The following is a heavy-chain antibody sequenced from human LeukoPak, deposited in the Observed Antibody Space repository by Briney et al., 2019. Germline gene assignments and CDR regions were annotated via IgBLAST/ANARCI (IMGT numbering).Heavy chain of an antibody. CDR3: AREWFYDSSGYYVY. D-gene: IGHD3-22*01. Sequence: WVRQAPGKGLEWVSYISSSSSPIYYADSVKGRFTISRDNAKNSMYLQMNSLRDEDTAVYYCAREWFYDSSGYYVYWGQGTLVTVSS. CDR2: ISSSSSPI. V-gene: IGHV3-48*02. J-gene: IGHJ4*02.